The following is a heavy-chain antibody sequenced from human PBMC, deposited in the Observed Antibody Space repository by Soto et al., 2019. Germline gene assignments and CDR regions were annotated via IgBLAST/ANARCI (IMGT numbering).Heavy chain of an antibody. V-gene: IGHV4-31*11. CDR1: GGSIISAYSY. J-gene: IGHJ5*02. Sequence: SETLSLTCAVSGGSIISAYSYLFWIRKHPGKGLEWIGYIAYSGDNYYNPSLRSRVTISADTSENKFSLTLKSVTAADTAVYFCARDFERSAIEAWGQGTSVTVSS. D-gene: IGHD3-9*01. CDR2: IAYSGDN. CDR3: ARDFERSAIEA.